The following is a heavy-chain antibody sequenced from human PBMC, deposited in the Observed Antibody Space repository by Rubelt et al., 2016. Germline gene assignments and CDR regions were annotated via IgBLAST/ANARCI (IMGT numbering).Heavy chain of an antibody. Sequence: QLQLQESGPGLVKPSETLSLTCTVSGGSISSGTYYWGWIRQPPGKGLEWIGSTYYSGSTYYNPSLKSRVTISVDTSKTQFSLNRRSVTAADTAVYYCVRQDGVYYYGPGTYTTFDIWGQGTMVTVSS. V-gene: IGHV4-39*01. CDR2: TYYSGST. D-gene: IGHD3-10*01. CDR1: GGSISSGTYY. CDR3: VRQDGVYYYGPGTYTTFDI. J-gene: IGHJ3*02.